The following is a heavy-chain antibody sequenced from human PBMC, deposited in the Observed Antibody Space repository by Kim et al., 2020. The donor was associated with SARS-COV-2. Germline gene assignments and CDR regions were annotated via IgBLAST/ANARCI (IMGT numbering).Heavy chain of an antibody. J-gene: IGHJ6*02. CDR3: ATDRGYCSSTSCYARYYYGMDV. D-gene: IGHD2-2*01. Sequence: ASVKVSCKVSGYTLTELSMHWVRQAPGKGLEWMGGFDPEDVETIYAQKFQGRVTMTEDTSTDTAYMELSSLRSEDTAVYYCATDRGYCSSTSCYARYYYGMDVWGQGTTVTVSS. CDR1: GYTLTELS. V-gene: IGHV1-24*01. CDR2: FDPEDVET.